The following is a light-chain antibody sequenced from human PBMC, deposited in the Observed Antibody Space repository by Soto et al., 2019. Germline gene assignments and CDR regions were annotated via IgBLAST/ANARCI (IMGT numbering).Light chain of an antibody. CDR2: SSD. J-gene: IGLJ3*02. Sequence: QSVLTQPPSASGTPGQRVTISCSGSSSNIGRNTVKWYRQLPGTAPKLLIVSSDQRPSGVPDRLSGSQSGTSASLAISGLQSEDEADYICAAWDDSLNAWAFGGGTKLTVL. CDR1: SSNIGRNT. V-gene: IGLV1-44*01. CDR3: AAWDDSLNAWA.